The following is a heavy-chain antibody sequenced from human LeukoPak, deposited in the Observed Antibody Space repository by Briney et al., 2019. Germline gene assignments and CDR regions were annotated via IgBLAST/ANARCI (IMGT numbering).Heavy chain of an antibody. D-gene: IGHD6-13*01. V-gene: IGHV3-33*08. CDR3: ARDRSSRWLDT. Sequence: GGSLRLSCAASGFTFISYSMNWVRQAPGKGLEWVAVIWYDGSNKYYVDSVMGRFTISRDNSKNTLDLQMNSLRAEDTAVYYCARDRSSRWLDTWGQGTLVTVSS. CDR2: IWYDGSNK. CDR1: GFTFISYS. J-gene: IGHJ5*02.